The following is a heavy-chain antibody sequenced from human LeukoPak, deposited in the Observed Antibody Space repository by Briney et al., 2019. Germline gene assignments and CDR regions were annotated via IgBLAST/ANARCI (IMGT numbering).Heavy chain of an antibody. CDR2: IWYDGSNK. D-gene: IGHD3-3*01. Sequence: GGSLRLSCAASGFTFSSYGMHWVRQAPGKGLEWVAVIWYDGSNKYYADFVKGRFTISRDNSKNTLYLQMNSLRAEDTAVYYCARSEIKAIFGVVAYYYYGMDVWGQGTTVTVSS. CDR1: GFTFSSYG. CDR3: ARSEIKAIFGVVAYYYYGMDV. V-gene: IGHV3-33*01. J-gene: IGHJ6*02.